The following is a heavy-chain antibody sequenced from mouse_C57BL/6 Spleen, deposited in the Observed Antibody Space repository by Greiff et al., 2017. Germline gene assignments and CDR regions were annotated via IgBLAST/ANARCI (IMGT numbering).Heavy chain of an antibody. CDR1: GFNIKDDY. D-gene: IGHD3-2*02. CDR3: TPYSSGYGY. V-gene: IGHV14-4*01. J-gene: IGHJ2*01. CDR2: IDPENGDT. Sequence: VHVKQSGAELVRPGASVKLSCTASGFNIKDDYMHWVKQRPEQGLEWIGWIDPENGDTEYASKFQGKATITADTSSNTAYLQLSSLTSEDTAVYYCTPYSSGYGYWGQGTTLTVSS.